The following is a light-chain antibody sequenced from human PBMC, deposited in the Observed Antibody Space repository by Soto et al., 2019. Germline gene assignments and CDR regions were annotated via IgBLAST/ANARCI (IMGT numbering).Light chain of an antibody. J-gene: IGLJ1*01. CDR1: SSDVGGYNY. CDR3: SSLADGDNYV. V-gene: IGLV2-8*01. CDR2: EIT. Sequence: QSALTQPPSASGSPGQSVTISSTGTSSDVGGYNYLSWYQQHPGKAPKLLIYEITKRASGVPNRFSGSKSGNTASLTVSGLQAEDEADYYCSSLADGDNYVFGTGTKLTVL.